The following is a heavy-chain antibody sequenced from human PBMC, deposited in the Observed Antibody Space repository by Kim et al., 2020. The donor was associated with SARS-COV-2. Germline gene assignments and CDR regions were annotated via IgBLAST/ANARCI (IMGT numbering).Heavy chain of an antibody. Sequence: SETLSLTCTVSGGSISSGGYYWSWIRQHPGKGLEWIGYIYYSGSTYYNPSLKSRVTISVDTSKNQFSLKLSSVTAADTAVYYCARSNIAAADYFDYWGQGTLVTVSS. V-gene: IGHV4-31*03. CDR1: GGSISSGGYY. CDR3: ARSNIAAADYFDY. CDR2: IYYSGST. D-gene: IGHD6-13*01. J-gene: IGHJ4*02.